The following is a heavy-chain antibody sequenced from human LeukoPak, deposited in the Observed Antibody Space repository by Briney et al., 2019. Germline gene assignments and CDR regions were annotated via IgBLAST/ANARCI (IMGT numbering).Heavy chain of an antibody. V-gene: IGHV5-51*01. Sequence: GESLKISCKGSGYSFTSYWIGWVRQMPGKGLEWMGIIYPGDSDTRYSPSFQGQVTISADKSISTAYLQWSSLKASDTAMYYCARQSGFWSGSPGETFDYWGQGTLVTVSS. CDR3: ARQSGFWSGSPGETFDY. CDR1: GYSFTSYW. J-gene: IGHJ4*02. CDR2: IYPGDSDT. D-gene: IGHD3-3*01.